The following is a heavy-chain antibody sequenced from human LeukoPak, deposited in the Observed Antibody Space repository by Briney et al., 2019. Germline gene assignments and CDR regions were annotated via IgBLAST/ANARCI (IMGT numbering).Heavy chain of an antibody. CDR3: AKRRSSGWFNIDY. Sequence: GGSLRLSCAASGFTFSSYSVNWVRQAPGKGLEWVSSISSSSSYIYYADSVKGRFTISRDNAKNSLYLQMNSLRAEDTAVYYCAKRRSSGWFNIDYWGQGTLVTVSS. CDR1: GFTFSSYS. D-gene: IGHD6-19*01. CDR2: ISSSSSYI. J-gene: IGHJ4*02. V-gene: IGHV3-21*01.